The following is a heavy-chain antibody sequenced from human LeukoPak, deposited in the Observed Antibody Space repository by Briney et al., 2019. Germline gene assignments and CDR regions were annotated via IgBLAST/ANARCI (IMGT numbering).Heavy chain of an antibody. CDR2: ISISSSTI. CDR1: GFTFTSYG. V-gene: IGHV3-48*02. D-gene: IGHD2-15*01. Sequence: PGGSLRLSCAVSGFTFTSYGMNCVRQAPGTELEWFSYISISSSTIYYADSVKGRFTISRDNAKNSLYLQMNSLRDEDTAVYYCARLYCSGGSCYSHDAFDIWGQGTMVTVSS. CDR3: ARLYCSGGSCYSHDAFDI. J-gene: IGHJ3*02.